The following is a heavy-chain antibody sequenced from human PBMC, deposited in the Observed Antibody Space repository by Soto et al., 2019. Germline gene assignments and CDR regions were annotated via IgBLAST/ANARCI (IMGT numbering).Heavy chain of an antibody. J-gene: IGHJ4*02. V-gene: IGHV4-30-2*01. CDR2: ILHTGGT. CDR3: ARLQFGEGFDY. Sequence: LSLTCAVSGGSISGGGFSWSWIRQPPGKGLEWIGYILHTGGTQYNPSLKSRVSMSVDKSKNQFSLHLTSVTAADTAVYYCARLQFGEGFDYWGQGALVTVSS. CDR1: GGSISGGGFS. D-gene: IGHD3-10*01.